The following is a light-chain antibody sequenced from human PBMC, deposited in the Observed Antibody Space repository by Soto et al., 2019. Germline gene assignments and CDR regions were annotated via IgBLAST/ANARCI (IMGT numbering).Light chain of an antibody. V-gene: IGLV1-47*02. Sequence: QSVLTQPPSASGTPGQRVTISCSGSSSNIGSNYVYWYQQFPGTAPKLLIYSSHQRPSGVPDRFSASKSSTSASLAISGLRSEDEADYYCAAWDDTLSGPNWVFGGGTKLTVL. CDR3: AAWDDTLSGPNWV. CDR2: SSH. CDR1: SSNIGSNY. J-gene: IGLJ3*02.